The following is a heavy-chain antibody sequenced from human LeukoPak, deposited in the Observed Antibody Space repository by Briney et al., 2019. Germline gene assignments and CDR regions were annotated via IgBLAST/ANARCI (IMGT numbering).Heavy chain of an antibody. J-gene: IGHJ6*03. CDR1: NYSISNSLY. V-gene: IGHV4-38-2*02. CDR3: ARGTYGYYMDV. D-gene: IGHD4-17*01. Sequence: SEPLSLTCTGSNYSISNSLYWGWLRQPPGKGLEWTGSIYRSGSTFYNPSLKSRVTISLDTSKNQFSLKLSSVTAADTAVYFCARGTYGYYMDVWSKGTTVTVSS. CDR2: IYRSGST.